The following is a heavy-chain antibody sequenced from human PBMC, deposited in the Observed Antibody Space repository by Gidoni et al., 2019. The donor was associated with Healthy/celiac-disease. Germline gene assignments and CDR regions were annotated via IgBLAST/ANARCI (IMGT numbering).Heavy chain of an antibody. CDR2: ISWNSGSI. CDR3: AKDLAAAGTDAFDI. CDR1: GFTFDDYA. V-gene: IGHV3-9*01. D-gene: IGHD6-13*01. Sequence: EVQLVESGGGLVQPGRSMRLSRAASGFTFDDYAMPWVRQAPGKGLEWVSCISWNSGSIGYADSVKGRFTISRDNAKNSLYLQMNSLRAEDTALYYCAKDLAAAGTDAFDIWGQGTMVTVSS. J-gene: IGHJ3*02.